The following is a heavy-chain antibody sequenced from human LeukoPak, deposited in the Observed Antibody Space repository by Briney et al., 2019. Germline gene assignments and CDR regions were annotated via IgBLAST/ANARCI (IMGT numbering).Heavy chain of an antibody. CDR2: IGGSSTYI. V-gene: IGHV3-21*06. J-gene: IGHJ4*02. Sequence: GGSLRLSCAASGFTFSSYAMNWVRQAPGKGLEWVSSIGGSSTYIYYADPVKGRFTISRDNAKNSLYLQMSSLRVEDMAVYYCVRDEYQLPIFDYWGQGTLVTVSS. D-gene: IGHD1-1*01. CDR1: GFTFSSYA. CDR3: VRDEYQLPIFDY.